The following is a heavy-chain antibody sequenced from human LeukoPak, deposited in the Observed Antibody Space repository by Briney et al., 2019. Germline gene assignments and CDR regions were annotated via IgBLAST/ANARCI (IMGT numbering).Heavy chain of an antibody. V-gene: IGHV3-30*03. CDR2: ISYDGSNK. J-gene: IGHJ4*02. D-gene: IGHD4-17*01. CDR3: ARETGYGDPTFDY. Sequence: PGGSLRLSCAASGFTFSSYGMHWVRQAPGKGLEWVAVISYDGSNKYYADSVKGRFTISRDNSKNTLYLQMNSLRAEDTAVYYCARETGYGDPTFDYWGQGTLVTVSS. CDR1: GFTFSSYG.